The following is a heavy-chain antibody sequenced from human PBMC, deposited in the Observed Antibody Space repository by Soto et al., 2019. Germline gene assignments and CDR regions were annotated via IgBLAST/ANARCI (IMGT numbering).Heavy chain of an antibody. CDR1: GCTFSSYW. J-gene: IGHJ4*02. Sequence: GWLGRSGSASGCTFSSYWMSWVRQAPGKGLEWVANIKQDGSEKYYVDSVKGRFTISRDNAKNSLYLQMNSLRAEDTDVYYCARGYGDYELGYFDYWGQGTLVTVYS. V-gene: IGHV3-7*01. CDR3: ARGYGDYELGYFDY. CDR2: IKQDGSEK. D-gene: IGHD4-17*01.